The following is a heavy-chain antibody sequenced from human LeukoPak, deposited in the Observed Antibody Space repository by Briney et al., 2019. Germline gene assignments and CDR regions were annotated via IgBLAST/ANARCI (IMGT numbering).Heavy chain of an antibody. CDR1: GFTVSSNY. CDR3: VRGGYSSGWANFDY. J-gene: IGHJ4*02. CDR2: IYSGGST. Sequence: GGSLRLSCAASGFTVSSNYMTWVRQAPGKGLEWVSVIYSGGSTYYADSVKGRFTISRDNSKNTLYLQMNSLRAEDTAGYYCVRGGYSSGWANFDYWGQGTLVTVSS. V-gene: IGHV3-66*01. D-gene: IGHD6-19*01.